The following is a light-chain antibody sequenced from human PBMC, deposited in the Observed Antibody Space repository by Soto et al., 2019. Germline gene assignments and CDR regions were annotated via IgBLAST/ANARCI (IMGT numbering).Light chain of an antibody. CDR3: QQSSSCSRT. CDR2: KAS. Sequence: DIQTLSSPSALSASVGDKVIITCRASESISSWLAWYQQKPGKAPKLLIHKASTLQSGGPSRFSGRGSGTKGTLTISCLQPEDFATYYRQQSSSCSRTFGQGT. J-gene: IGKJ1*01. V-gene: IGKV1-5*03. CDR1: ESISSW.